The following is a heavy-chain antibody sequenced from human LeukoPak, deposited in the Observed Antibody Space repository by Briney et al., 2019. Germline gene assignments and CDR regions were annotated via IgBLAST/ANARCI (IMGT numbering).Heavy chain of an antibody. V-gene: IGHV1-2*02. Sequence: ASVKVSCKASGYTFTSYGISWVRQAPGQGLEWMGWINPNSGGTNYAQKFQGRVTMTRDTSISTAYMELSRLRSDDTAVYYCAREGASGSYLLNYWGQGTLVTVSS. CDR1: GYTFTSYG. CDR2: INPNSGGT. J-gene: IGHJ4*02. CDR3: AREGASGSYLLNY. D-gene: IGHD1-26*01.